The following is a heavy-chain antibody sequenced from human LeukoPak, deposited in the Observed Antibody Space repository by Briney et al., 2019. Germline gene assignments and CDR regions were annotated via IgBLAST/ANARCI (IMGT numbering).Heavy chain of an antibody. CDR1: GYTFTGYY. V-gene: IGHV1-2*06. D-gene: IGHD2-2*01. CDR3: ARRRKYCSSTSCYSADGFDY. CDR2: INPNSGGT. J-gene: IGHJ4*02. Sequence: GASVKVSCKASGYTFTGYYMHWVRQAPGQGLEWMGRINPNSGGTNYAQKFQGRVTMTRDTSISTAYMELSRLRSDDTAVCYCARRRKYCSSTSCYSADGFDYWGQGTLVTVSS.